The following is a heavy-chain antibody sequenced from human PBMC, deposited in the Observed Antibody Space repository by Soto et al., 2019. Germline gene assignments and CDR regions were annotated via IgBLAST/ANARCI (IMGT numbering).Heavy chain of an antibody. D-gene: IGHD1-26*01. Sequence: QVQLVESGGGVVQPGRSLRLSCAASGFTFSSYGMHWVRQDPGKGLEWVAVRSYDGSNKYYADSVKGRFTISRDNSKNTLYLQTNSLRAEDTAVYYCARSPYSVSYLAYFDYWGQGTLVTVSS. CDR3: ARSPYSVSYLAYFDY. CDR2: RSYDGSNK. V-gene: IGHV3-30*03. J-gene: IGHJ4*02. CDR1: GFTFSSYG.